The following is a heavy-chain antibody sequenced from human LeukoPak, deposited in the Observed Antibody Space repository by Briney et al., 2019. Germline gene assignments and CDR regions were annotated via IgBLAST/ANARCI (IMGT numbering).Heavy chain of an antibody. D-gene: IGHD7-27*01. CDR3: ARDRAGDIAFDI. J-gene: IGHJ3*02. Sequence: GRSLRLSCAASGLTFSSYGMHWVRQAPGKGLEWVAVIWYDGSNKYYPDSVKGRFTISRDNSKNTLYLQMNSLRAEDMAVYYCARDRAGDIAFDIWGQGTMVSVSS. CDR2: IWYDGSNK. CDR1: GLTFSSYG. V-gene: IGHV3-33*01.